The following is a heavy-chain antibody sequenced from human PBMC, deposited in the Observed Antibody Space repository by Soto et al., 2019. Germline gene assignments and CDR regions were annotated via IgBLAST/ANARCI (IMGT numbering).Heavy chain of an antibody. CDR1: GGSITSSSHF. CDR3: AGQTFTIAAASYGRSNWFDP. D-gene: IGHD6-25*01. J-gene: IGHJ5*02. CDR2: IYFTGNT. Sequence: PSETLSLTCSASGGSITSSSHFWGWVRQPPGKGLEWIGTIYFTGNTYSTPSLKSRLTMSIDTSKNEFSLRLNSVTAADTAVYYCAGQTFTIAAASYGRSNWFDPWGPGTLVTVSS. V-gene: IGHV4-39*01.